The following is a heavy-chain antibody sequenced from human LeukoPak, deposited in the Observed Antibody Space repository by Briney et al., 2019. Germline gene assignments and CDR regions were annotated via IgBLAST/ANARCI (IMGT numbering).Heavy chain of an antibody. CDR2: ISYDGSNK. J-gene: IGHJ4*02. V-gene: IGHV3-30*04. CDR3: ARDRVHYDILTGYYH. Sequence: PGRSLRLSCAASGFTFSSYAMHWVRQAPGKGLEWVAVISYDGSNKYYADSVKGRFTISRDNSKNTLYLQMNSLRAEDTAVYYCARDRVHYDILTGYYHWGQGTLVTVSS. D-gene: IGHD3-9*01. CDR1: GFTFSSYA.